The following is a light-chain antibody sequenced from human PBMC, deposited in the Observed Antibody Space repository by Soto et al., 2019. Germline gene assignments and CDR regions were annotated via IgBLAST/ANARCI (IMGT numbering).Light chain of an antibody. Sequence: DIQMTQSPSSVSASVGDTVTITCRAIQDIRFWLAWYQQKQGKAPKALIYGASSLQSGVPSRFSGSNSRKEFTHPIINHQPEEFATYYCQHAHSFPLTFGGGNRVEI. CDR2: GAS. CDR3: QHAHSFPLT. V-gene: IGKV1D-12*01. J-gene: IGKJ4*01. CDR1: QDIRFW.